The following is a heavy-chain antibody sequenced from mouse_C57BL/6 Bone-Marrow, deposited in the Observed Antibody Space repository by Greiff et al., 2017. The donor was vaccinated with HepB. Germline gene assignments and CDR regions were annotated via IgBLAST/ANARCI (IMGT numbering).Heavy chain of an antibody. Sequence: QVQLKESGPELVKPGASVKISCKASGYAFSSSWMNWVKQRPGKGLEWIGRIYPGDGDTNYNGKFKGKATLTADKSSSTAYMQLSSLTSEDSAVYFCANLLWYHFDYWGQGTTLTVSS. CDR3: ANLLWYHFDY. V-gene: IGHV1-82*01. D-gene: IGHD2-1*01. J-gene: IGHJ2*01. CDR1: GYAFSSSW. CDR2: IYPGDGDT.